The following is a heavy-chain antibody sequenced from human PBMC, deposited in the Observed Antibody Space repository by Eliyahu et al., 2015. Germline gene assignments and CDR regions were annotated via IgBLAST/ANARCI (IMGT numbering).Heavy chain of an antibody. Sequence: QVQLVQSGAEVKKPGASVKISCKASGYNLTNYAFTMHWVRQAPGQRLEWMGWXNTGNGDTKXSQKXQGRVXITRDTSASTAYMELSSLRSEDSAVFYCARGRFVVVPAAPGFWFDPWGQGTLVTVSS. CDR2: XNTGNGDT. D-gene: IGHD2-2*01. CDR3: ARGRFVVVPAAPGFWFDP. J-gene: IGHJ5*02. V-gene: IGHV1-3*04. CDR1: GYNLTNYAFT.